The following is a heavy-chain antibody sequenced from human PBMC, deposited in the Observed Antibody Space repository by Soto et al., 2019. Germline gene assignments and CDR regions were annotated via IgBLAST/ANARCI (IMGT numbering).Heavy chain of an antibody. V-gene: IGHV3-23*01. CDR1: GVTFSIYT. CDR3: VKDRIPDSRWNFDY. CDR2: IYGNGEGT. Sequence: PGGSLRLSCAASGVTFSIYTMNWVRQSPGKGLEWVSGIYGNGEGTYCADSMKGRFTVSRDNSRNTLYLDINNLRVEDTAVYYCVKDRIPDSRWNFDYWGQGTPVTVSS. J-gene: IGHJ4*02. D-gene: IGHD6-13*01.